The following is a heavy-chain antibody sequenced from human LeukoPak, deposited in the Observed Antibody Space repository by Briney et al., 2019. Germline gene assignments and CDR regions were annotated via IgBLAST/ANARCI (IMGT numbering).Heavy chain of an antibody. Sequence: PSETLSLTCTVSGGSLNSYYWSWVRQPPGKGLEWIGYIYYTGSTNYNPSLKSRVTTSLDTSKNQFSLQLTSVSAADTAIYYCARVRSQWILDGMDVWGQGTTVTVSS. V-gene: IGHV4-59*08. J-gene: IGHJ6*02. CDR1: GGSLNSYY. CDR3: ARVRSQWILDGMDV. CDR2: IYYTGST. D-gene: IGHD5-18*01.